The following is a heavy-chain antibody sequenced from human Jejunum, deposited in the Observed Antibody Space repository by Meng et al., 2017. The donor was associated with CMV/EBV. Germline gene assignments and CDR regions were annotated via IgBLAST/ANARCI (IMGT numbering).Heavy chain of an antibody. CDR3: ANSRSRGIPDY. Sequence: KASGYTFTSYEINWVRQATGQGLEWMGWMNPNSGNTGYAQKFQGRVTMTRNTSISTAYMELSSLRSEDTAVYYCANSRSRGIPDYWGQGTLVTVSS. CDR1: GYTFTSYE. J-gene: IGHJ4*02. V-gene: IGHV1-8*01. D-gene: IGHD3-16*01. CDR2: MNPNSGNT.